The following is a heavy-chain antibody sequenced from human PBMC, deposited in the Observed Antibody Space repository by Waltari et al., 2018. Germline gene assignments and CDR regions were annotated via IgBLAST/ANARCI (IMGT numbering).Heavy chain of an antibody. V-gene: IGHV4-59*01. D-gene: IGHD6-19*01. CDR3: ARGSGWYYY. CDR2: SSNSGST. CDR1: GGSISRYH. Sequence: QVQLQESGPGLVQPSETLSLTCTVSGGSISRYHWSWIRQSTGKGLEWFGYSSNSGSTNYNPSLKSRVTISVDTSKNQFSLKLSSVTAADTAMYYCARGSGWYYYWGQGTLVTVSS. J-gene: IGHJ4*02.